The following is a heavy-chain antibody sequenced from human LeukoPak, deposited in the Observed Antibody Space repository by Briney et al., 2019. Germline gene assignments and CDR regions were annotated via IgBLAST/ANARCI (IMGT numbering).Heavy chain of an antibody. CDR1: GFTFSYYV. Sequence: GGSLRLSCGDSGFTFSYYVIHWVRQAPGKGLEWLAVISYDGTNKYYADTVKGRFTISRDHSQSTVDLQMNTLRGADTAVYYCVRSPTYYNMDVWGKGTTVTVSS. CDR3: VRSPTYYNMDV. V-gene: IGHV3-30*03. CDR2: ISYDGTNK. J-gene: IGHJ6*03.